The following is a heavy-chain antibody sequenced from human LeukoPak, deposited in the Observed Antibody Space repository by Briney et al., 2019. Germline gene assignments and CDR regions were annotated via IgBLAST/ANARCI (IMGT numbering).Heavy chain of an antibody. CDR1: GGSISSYY. D-gene: IGHD6-13*01. J-gene: IGHJ4*02. Sequence: SETLSLTCTVSGGSISSYYWSWIRQPPGRGLEWIGFIYYSGSTHYNPSLKSRVTISVDTSKNRFSLKLSSVTAADTAVYYCASSKWQQPFDSWGLGTLVTVSS. CDR3: ASSKWQQPFDS. V-gene: IGHV4-59*08. CDR2: IYYSGST.